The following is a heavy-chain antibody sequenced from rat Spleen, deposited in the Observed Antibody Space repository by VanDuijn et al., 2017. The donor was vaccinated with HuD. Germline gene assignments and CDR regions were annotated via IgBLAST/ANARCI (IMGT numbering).Heavy chain of an antibody. D-gene: IGHD1-2*01. CDR3: ATGLFPRAAIFAY. Sequence: EVQLVESGGGLVQPGRSLKLSCAASGFIFSNYGMHWIRQAPTKGLEWVAPISPSGGSTYNRDSVKGRFTISRDNAKRTLYLQMDSLRSEDTATYYCATGLFPRAAIFAYWGQGTLVTVSS. J-gene: IGHJ3*01. CDR1: GFIFSNYG. V-gene: IGHV5-19*01. CDR2: ISPSGGST.